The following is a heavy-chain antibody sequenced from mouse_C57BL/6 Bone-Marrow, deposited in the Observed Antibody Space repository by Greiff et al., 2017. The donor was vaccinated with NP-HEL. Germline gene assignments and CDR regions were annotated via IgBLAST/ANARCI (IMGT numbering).Heavy chain of an antibody. V-gene: IGHV5-6*01. J-gene: IGHJ3*01. Sequence: EVHLVESGGDLVKPGGSLKLSCAASGFTFSSYGMSWVRQTPDKRLEWVATISSGGSYTYYPDSVKGRFTISRDNAKNTLYLQMSSLKSEDTAMDYCARQRVTRFAYWGQGTLVTVSA. D-gene: IGHD2-2*01. CDR2: ISSGGSYT. CDR1: GFTFSSYG. CDR3: ARQRVTRFAY.